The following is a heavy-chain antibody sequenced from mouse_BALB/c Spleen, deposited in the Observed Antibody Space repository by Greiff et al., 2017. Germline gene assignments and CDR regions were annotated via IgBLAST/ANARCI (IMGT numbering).Heavy chain of an antibody. CDR3: ARSGGGNYPFAY. CDR1: GYSFTSYW. Sequence: QVQLQQSGPQLVRPGASVKISCKASGYSFTSYWMHWVKQRPGQGLEWIGMIDPSDSETRLNQKFKDKATLTVDKSSSTAYMQLSSPTSEVSAVYNCARSGGGNYPFAYWGQGTLVTVSA. D-gene: IGHD2-1*01. CDR2: IDPSDSET. V-gene: IGHV1S126*01. J-gene: IGHJ3*01.